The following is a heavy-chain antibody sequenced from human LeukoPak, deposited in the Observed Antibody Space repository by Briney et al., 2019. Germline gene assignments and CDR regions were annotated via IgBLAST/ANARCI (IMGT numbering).Heavy chain of an antibody. V-gene: IGHV3-9*01. CDR2: ISWNSGSI. J-gene: IGHJ4*02. CDR3: AKDAVYGSGGEGYYFDY. D-gene: IGHD3-10*01. Sequence: GGSLRLSCAASGFTFDDYAMHWVRQAPGKGLEWVSGISWNSGSIGYADSVKGRFTISRDNAKNSLYLQTNSLRAEDTALYYCAKDAVYGSGGEGYYFDYWGQGTLVTVSS. CDR1: GFTFDDYA.